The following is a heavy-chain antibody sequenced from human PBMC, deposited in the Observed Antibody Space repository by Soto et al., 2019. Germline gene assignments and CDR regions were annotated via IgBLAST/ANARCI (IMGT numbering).Heavy chain of an antibody. J-gene: IGHJ4*02. CDR1: GFTFSDYY. CDR3: ARDFQHDYGDYYFYY. CDR2: ISSSGSTI. D-gene: IGHD4-17*01. Sequence: GESLKISCAASGFTFSDYYMSWIRQAPGKGLEWVSYISSSGSTIYYADSVKGRFTISRDNAKNSLYLQMNSLRAEDTAVYYCARDFQHDYGDYYFYYWGQGTLVTVSS. V-gene: IGHV3-11*01.